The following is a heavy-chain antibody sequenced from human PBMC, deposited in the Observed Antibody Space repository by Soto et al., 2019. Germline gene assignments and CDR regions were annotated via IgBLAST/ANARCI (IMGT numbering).Heavy chain of an antibody. CDR3: ARVRPGDTSEDY. J-gene: IGHJ4*02. V-gene: IGHV1-18*01. D-gene: IGHD3-22*01. Sequence: ASVKVSCKASGYTSTSYGISWVRQAPGQGLEWMGWISAYNGNTNYAQKLQGRVTMTTDTSTSTAYMELRSLRSDDTAVYYCARVRPGDTSEDYWGQGTLVTVSS. CDR2: ISAYNGNT. CDR1: GYTSTSYG.